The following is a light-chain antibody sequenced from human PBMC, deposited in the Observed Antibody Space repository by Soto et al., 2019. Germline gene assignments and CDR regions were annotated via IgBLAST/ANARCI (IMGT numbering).Light chain of an antibody. CDR3: QQYKNWSPYT. V-gene: IGKV3-15*01. CDR2: GAS. Sequence: EIVRTQSPATLSVSPGERATLSCRALQRISINLACYQQKPGQAPRLLIYGASTMATGIPARFSGSGSETEFTLTISRLQYEDSAVYSCQQYKNWSPYTFGQGTKLAIQ. J-gene: IGKJ2*01. CDR1: QRISIN.